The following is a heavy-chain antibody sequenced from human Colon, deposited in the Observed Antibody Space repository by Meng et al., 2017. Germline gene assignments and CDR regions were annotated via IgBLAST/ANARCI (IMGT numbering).Heavy chain of an antibody. Sequence: VQLVESGGGLVKPGGSLRLSCAAPGFTFSNAWMSWVRQAPGKGLEWVGRIKKKTDGGTTDYAAPVKGRFTISRDDSKNTLHLQMNSLKTEDTAVYYCTTGSSLGQGTLVTVSS. CDR1: GFTFSNAW. V-gene: IGHV3-15*01. CDR2: IKKKTDGGTT. J-gene: IGHJ5*02. CDR3: TTGSS. D-gene: IGHD1-26*01.